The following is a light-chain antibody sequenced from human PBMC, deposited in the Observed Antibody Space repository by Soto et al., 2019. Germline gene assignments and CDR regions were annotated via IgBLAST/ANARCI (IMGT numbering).Light chain of an antibody. V-gene: IGKV1-5*03. Sequence: DIQMTQSPSTLSASVGDRVTITCRASQSISSWLAWYQQKPGKAPKLLIYKASSLESAVPSRFSGSGSGTEFTLTISSLQPDDFANYFCQQYKTSPYTFGQGTKLEIK. J-gene: IGKJ2*01. CDR3: QQYKTSPYT. CDR1: QSISSW. CDR2: KAS.